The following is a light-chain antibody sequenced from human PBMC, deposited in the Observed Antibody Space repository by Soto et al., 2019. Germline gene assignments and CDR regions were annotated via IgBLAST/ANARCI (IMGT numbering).Light chain of an antibody. CDR3: QQYNSFLFT. CDR2: KAS. J-gene: IGKJ3*01. V-gene: IGKV1-5*03. Sequence: DIQMTQSPSTLSASVGDRVTITCRASQSISSWLAWYQQKPGKAPKLLIYKASTLESGVPSRFSGSGYDTEFTLTISSLQPDDFATYYCQQYNSFLFTFGPGTKVDIK. CDR1: QSISSW.